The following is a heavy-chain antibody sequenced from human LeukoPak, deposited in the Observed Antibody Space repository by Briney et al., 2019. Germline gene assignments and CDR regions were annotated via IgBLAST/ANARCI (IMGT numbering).Heavy chain of an antibody. CDR2: IRNDGVNK. V-gene: IGHV3-30*02. J-gene: IGHJ5*02. Sequence: PGGSLRLSCGASGFSFSDYGMNWVRQAPGKGLEWVGFIRNDGVNKYYADSIKGRSTISRDNSRNTVFLHLNSLRLDDTAVFYCTSGKFDLWGQGTLVTVPS. CDR3: TSGKFDL. CDR1: GFSFSDYG.